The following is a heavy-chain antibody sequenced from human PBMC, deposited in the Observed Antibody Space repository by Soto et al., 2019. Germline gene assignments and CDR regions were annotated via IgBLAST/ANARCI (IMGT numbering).Heavy chain of an antibody. J-gene: IGHJ4*02. V-gene: IGHV1-69*13. D-gene: IGHD3-22*01. CDR1: GGTFSSYA. CDR3: ARDLKYYYGSSGYCPGY. CDR2: IIPIFGTA. Sequence: SVKVSCKASGGTFSSYAISWVRQAPGQGLEWMGGIIPIFGTANYAQKFQGRVTITADESTSTAYMELSSLRSEDTAVYYCARDLKYYYGSSGYCPGYCGQGTLVTVSS.